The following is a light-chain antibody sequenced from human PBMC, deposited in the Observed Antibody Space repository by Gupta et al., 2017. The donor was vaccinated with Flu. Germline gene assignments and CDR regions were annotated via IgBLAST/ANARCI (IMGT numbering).Light chain of an antibody. Sequence: GDTVTITCRASQDIGTYLNWYRQIPGKAPNLLIYDASSLQSGVTSRFSGRGSGTDFTLTISSLQPEDFVTYYCQQSYSVPLTFGGGTKVEMK. J-gene: IGKJ4*01. CDR1: QDIGTY. V-gene: IGKV1-39*01. CDR2: DAS. CDR3: QQSYSVPLT.